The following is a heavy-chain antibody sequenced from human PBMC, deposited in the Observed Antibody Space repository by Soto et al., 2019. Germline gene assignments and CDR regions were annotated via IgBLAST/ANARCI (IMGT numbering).Heavy chain of an antibody. J-gene: IGHJ4*02. CDR1: GFTFSSYG. V-gene: IGHV3-30*18. Sequence: QVQLVESGGGVVQPGRSLRLSCAASGFTFSSYGMHWVRQAPGKGLEWVAVISYDGSNKYYADSVKGRFTISRDNSKNTLYLQMNSLRAEDTAVYYCAKDLTGADGNWGQGTLVTASS. CDR2: ISYDGSNK. D-gene: IGHD1-26*01. CDR3: AKDLTGADGN.